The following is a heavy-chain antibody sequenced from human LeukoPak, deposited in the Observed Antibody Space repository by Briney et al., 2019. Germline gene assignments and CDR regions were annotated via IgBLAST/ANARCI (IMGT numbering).Heavy chain of an antibody. J-gene: IGHJ5*02. CDR3: AREEGGQLVNTRRWFDP. CDR2: IYYSGST. V-gene: IGHV4-59*01. D-gene: IGHD6-13*01. Sequence: NSSETLSLTCTVSGGSISTYYWSWIRQPPGKGLEWIGYIYYSGSTNYNPSLKSRVTISVDTSKNQFSLKLGSVTAADTAVYYCAREEGGQLVNTRRWFDPWGQGTLVTVSS. CDR1: GGSISTYY.